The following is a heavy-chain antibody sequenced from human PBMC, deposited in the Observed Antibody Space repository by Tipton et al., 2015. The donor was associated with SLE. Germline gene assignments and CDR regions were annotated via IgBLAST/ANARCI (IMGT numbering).Heavy chain of an antibody. V-gene: IGHV4-39*07. CDR2: IYYTGST. Sequence: LRLSCTVSGGSISNRNYYWGWIRQPPGKGLEWIGSIYYTGSTYYKPSLKSRVTISVDTSKNQFSLNLSSVTAADTAIYYCARQAGSFDWGQGTLVTVSS. CDR3: ARQAGSFD. J-gene: IGHJ4*02. D-gene: IGHD2-15*01. CDR1: GGSISNRNYY.